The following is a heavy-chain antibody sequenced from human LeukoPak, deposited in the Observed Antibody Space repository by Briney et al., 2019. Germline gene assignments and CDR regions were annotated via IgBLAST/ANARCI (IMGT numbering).Heavy chain of an antibody. CDR2: IYYSGST. CDR3: ARGRYYYDSSGAFQH. Sequence: SETLSLTCTVSGGSISSSSYYWGWIRQHPGKGLEWIGYIYYSGSTYYNPSLKSRVTISVDTSKNQFSLKLSSVTAADTAVYYCARGRYYYDSSGAFQHWGQGTLVTVSS. J-gene: IGHJ1*01. CDR1: GGSISSSSYY. V-gene: IGHV4-31*03. D-gene: IGHD3-22*01.